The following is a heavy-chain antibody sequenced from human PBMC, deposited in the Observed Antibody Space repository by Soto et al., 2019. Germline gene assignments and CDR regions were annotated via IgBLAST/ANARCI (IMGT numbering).Heavy chain of an antibody. Sequence: PSETLSLTCAVDGGAFSGGYWSWIRQPPGKGLEWIGEINHSGSTNYNPSLKSRVTISVDTSKNQFSLKLSSVTAADTAVYYCARVAAAGPFYYYYGMDVWGQGTTVTVSS. CDR2: INHSGST. D-gene: IGHD6-13*01. V-gene: IGHV4-34*01. CDR1: GGAFSGGY. J-gene: IGHJ6*02. CDR3: ARVAAAGPFYYYYGMDV.